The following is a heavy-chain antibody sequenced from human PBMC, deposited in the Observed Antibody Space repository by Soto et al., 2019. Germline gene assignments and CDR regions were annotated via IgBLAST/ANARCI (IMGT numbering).Heavy chain of an antibody. Sequence: GSLRLSCAASGFTFSSYEMNWVRQAPGKGLEWVSYISSSGSTIYYADSVKGRFTISRDNAKNSLYLQMNSLRAEDTAVYYCARLPDYYDGDAFDIWGQGTMVTVSS. CDR3: ARLPDYYDGDAFDI. J-gene: IGHJ3*02. CDR2: ISSSGSTI. CDR1: GFTFSSYE. V-gene: IGHV3-48*03. D-gene: IGHD3-22*01.